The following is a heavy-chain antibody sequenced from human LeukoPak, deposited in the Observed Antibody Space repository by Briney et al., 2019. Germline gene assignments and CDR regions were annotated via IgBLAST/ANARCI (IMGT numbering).Heavy chain of an antibody. D-gene: IGHD3-10*01. CDR3: ARDYFGLDGTGTFDY. J-gene: IGHJ4*02. CDR2: INPNSGGT. CDR1: GYAFTGYY. Sequence: ASVKVSCKASGYAFTGYYMHRVRQAPGQGLEWMGRINPNSGGTNYAQKFQGRVTMTRDTSISTAYMELSRLRSDDTAVYYCARDYFGLDGTGTFDYWGQGTLVTVSS. V-gene: IGHV1-2*06.